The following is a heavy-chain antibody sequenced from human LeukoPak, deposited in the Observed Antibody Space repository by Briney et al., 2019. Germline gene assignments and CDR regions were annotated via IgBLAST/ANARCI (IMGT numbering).Heavy chain of an antibody. CDR2: ISGSGGST. V-gene: IGHV3-23*01. CDR1: GFTFSSYA. D-gene: IGHD3-10*01. J-gene: IGHJ4*02. CDR3: AKDLSKSRITMVRGVPSPSDY. Sequence: GGSLRLSCAASGFTFSSYAMSWVRQAPGKGLEWVSAISGSGGSTYYADSVKGRFTISRDNSENTLYLQMNSLRAEDTAVYYCAKDLSKSRITMVRGVPSPSDYWGQGTLVTVSS.